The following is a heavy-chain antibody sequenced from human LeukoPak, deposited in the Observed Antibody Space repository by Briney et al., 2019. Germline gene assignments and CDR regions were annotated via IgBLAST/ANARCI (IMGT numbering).Heavy chain of an antibody. J-gene: IGHJ3*02. CDR1: GFTFSSYA. V-gene: IGHV3-23*01. Sequence: GGSLRLSCAASGFTFSSYAMNWVRQAPGKGLEWVSAISGSGGSTYYADSVKGRFTISRDNSRNTVYLQMNSLRAEDTAVYYCAKDPEYSSSSGAFDIWGQGTMVTVSS. D-gene: IGHD6-6*01. CDR3: AKDPEYSSSSGAFDI. CDR2: ISGSGGST.